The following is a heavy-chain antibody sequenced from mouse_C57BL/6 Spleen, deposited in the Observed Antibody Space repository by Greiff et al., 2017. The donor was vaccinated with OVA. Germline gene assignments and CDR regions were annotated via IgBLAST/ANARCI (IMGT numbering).Heavy chain of an antibody. D-gene: IGHD3-2*02. Sequence: EVQLQQSGAELVRPGASVKLSCTASGFNIKDDYMHWVNQRPEQGLEWIGWIDPENGDTEYASKFQGKATITADTSSNTAYLQLSSLTSEDTAVYYCTTQTAQGAMDYWGQGTSVTVSA. CDR2: IDPENGDT. V-gene: IGHV14-4*01. CDR1: GFNIKDDY. J-gene: IGHJ4*01. CDR3: TTQTAQGAMDY.